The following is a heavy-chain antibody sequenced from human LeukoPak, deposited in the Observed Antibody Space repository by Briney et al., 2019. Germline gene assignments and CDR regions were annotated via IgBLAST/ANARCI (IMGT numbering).Heavy chain of an antibody. J-gene: IGHJ4*02. D-gene: IGHD3-16*01. V-gene: IGHV4-39*07. Sequence: SETLSLTCTVSGASISSASYYWGWIRQPPGKGLEWIGNIFYSGTTHYSPSLKSRVTISVDTSKSQISLRVRSVTAADTALYYCARVYEHSSRNWGQGTLVTVSS. CDR3: ARVYEHSSRN. CDR1: GASISSASYY. CDR2: IFYSGTT.